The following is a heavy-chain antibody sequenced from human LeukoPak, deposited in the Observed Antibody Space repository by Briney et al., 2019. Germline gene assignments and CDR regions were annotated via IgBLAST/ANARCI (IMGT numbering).Heavy chain of an antibody. D-gene: IGHD2-15*01. V-gene: IGHV3-30*04. Sequence: GGSLRLSCAASGFAFRSYAMHWVRQAPGKGLEWLAVVSAHGLDKFYADSVKGRFTISKDTSDNTLSLQMNSLRAEDTAVYYCARDRNFGCSGGYCYGVFDCWGQGTLVTVSS. CDR1: GFAFRSYA. CDR2: VSAHGLDK. CDR3: ARDRNFGCSGGYCYGVFDC. J-gene: IGHJ4*02.